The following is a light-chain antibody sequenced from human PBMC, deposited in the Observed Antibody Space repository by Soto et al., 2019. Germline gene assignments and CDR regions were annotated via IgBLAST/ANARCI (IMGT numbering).Light chain of an antibody. CDR2: DAS. V-gene: IGKV3-15*01. CDR1: QSVSNN. J-gene: IGKJ1*01. Sequence: ILMTQSPATLSVSPGERATLSCRASQSVSNNLAWYQQKPGQAPRLLIYDASTRATGIPARFSGSGSGTEFTLTIGGLQSEYFSVYYCQQYNNWPPWTFGQGTKVEIK. CDR3: QQYNNWPPWT.